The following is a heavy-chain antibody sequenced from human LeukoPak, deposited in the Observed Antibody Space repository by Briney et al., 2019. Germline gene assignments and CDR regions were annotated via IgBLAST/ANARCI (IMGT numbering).Heavy chain of an antibody. CDR1: GFTFSTYI. V-gene: IGHV3-21*01. J-gene: IGHJ6*04. Sequence: GGSLRLSCAASGFTFSTYIMNWVRQAPGKGLEWVSSISGSSSYMYYADSVKGRFTISRDNAKNTLYLQMNSLRVEDTGVYYCARGHQYCSSTSCNNLGWMDAWAKGTTVTVSS. D-gene: IGHD2-2*02. CDR2: ISGSSSYM. CDR3: ARGHQYCSSTSCNNLGWMDA.